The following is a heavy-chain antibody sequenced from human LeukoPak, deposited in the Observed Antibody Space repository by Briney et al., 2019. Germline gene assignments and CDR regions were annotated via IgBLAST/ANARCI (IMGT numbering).Heavy chain of an antibody. Sequence: ASVKVSCKASGYTFTSYGISWVRQAPGQGLEWMGWISAYNGNTNYAQKLQGRVTMTTDTSTSTAYMELRSLRSEDTAVYYCAREFGDILTGWIDYWGQGTLVTVSS. CDR2: ISAYNGNT. CDR1: GYTFTSYG. J-gene: IGHJ4*02. V-gene: IGHV1-18*01. CDR3: AREFGDILTGWIDY. D-gene: IGHD3-9*01.